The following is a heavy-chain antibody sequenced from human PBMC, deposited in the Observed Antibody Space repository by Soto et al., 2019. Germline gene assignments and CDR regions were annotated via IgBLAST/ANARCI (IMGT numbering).Heavy chain of an antibody. D-gene: IGHD3-22*01. V-gene: IGHV3-23*01. CDR3: AKDARIYFDGAGYHGAFDS. Sequence: GGSLRLSCESSVCSFSSFAMSCVRHAPGKWLEWVSAIAGIGLNTYYADSVRGRFTISRENSKSTLFLEMSSLRVEDTAVYYCAKDARIYFDGAGYHGAFDSLVQGSLVIVSS. CDR2: IAGIGLNT. J-gene: IGHJ4*02. CDR1: VCSFSSFA.